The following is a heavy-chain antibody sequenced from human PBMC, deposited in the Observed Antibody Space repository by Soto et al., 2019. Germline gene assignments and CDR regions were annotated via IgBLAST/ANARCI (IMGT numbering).Heavy chain of an antibody. D-gene: IGHD6-13*01. CDR1: GGSFSGYY. Sequence: QVQLQQWGAGLLKPSETLSLTCAVYGGSFSGYYWSWIRQPPGKGLEWIGEINHSGSTNYNPSLKSRVTIAVDTSKNQFSLKLRSVTAADTAVHYCARGRIAAGGPTAYWGQGTLVTVSS. CDR3: ARGRIAAGGPTAY. V-gene: IGHV4-34*01. CDR2: INHSGST. J-gene: IGHJ4*02.